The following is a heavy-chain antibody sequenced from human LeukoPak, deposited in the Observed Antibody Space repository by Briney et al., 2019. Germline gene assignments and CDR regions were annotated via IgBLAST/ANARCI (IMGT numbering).Heavy chain of an antibody. Sequence: GDSLRLSCAASGFTFSDYWMSWVRQAPGKGLEWVADINQDGSKEYYMDSMRGRFTISRDNAENSLYLQMNSLRAEDTALYFCARGGTTTVTTLDYWGQGTLVTVSS. CDR3: ARGGTTTVTTLDY. D-gene: IGHD4-17*01. CDR1: GFTFSDYW. J-gene: IGHJ4*02. CDR2: INQDGSKE. V-gene: IGHV3-7*01.